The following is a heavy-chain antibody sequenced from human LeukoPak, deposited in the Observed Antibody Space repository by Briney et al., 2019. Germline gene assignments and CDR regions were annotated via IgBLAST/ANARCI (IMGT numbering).Heavy chain of an antibody. J-gene: IGHJ4*02. V-gene: IGHV1-8*01. D-gene: IGHD6-19*01. CDR2: MNPNSGNT. Sequence: GASVKVSCEASGYTFTSYDINWVRQATGQGLEWMGWMNPNSGNTGYAQKFQGRVTMTRNTSISTAYMELSSLRSEDTAVYYCARPTRYSSGWYNYWGQGTLVTVSS. CDR3: ARPTRYSSGWYNY. CDR1: GYTFTSYD.